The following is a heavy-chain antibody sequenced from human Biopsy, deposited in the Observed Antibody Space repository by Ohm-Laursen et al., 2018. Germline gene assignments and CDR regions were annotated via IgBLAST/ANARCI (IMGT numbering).Heavy chain of an antibody. CDR2: FDREERKT. J-gene: IGHJ4*02. CDR3: ATGPYYDTRFYYNVRPFDF. Sequence: ASVKVSCNVSGYTLTELSIHWVRQTGGKGLEWMGGFDREERKTVYAEKFQGRVTMTEGTSTDTVYMEVTSLRSDDTAVYYCATGPYYDTRFYYNVRPFDFWGQGTLVTVSS. D-gene: IGHD3-10*01. V-gene: IGHV1-24*01. CDR1: GYTLTELS.